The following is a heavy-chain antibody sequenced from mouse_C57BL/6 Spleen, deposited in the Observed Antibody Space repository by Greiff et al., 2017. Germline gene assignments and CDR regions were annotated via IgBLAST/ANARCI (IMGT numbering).Heavy chain of an antibody. J-gene: IGHJ4*01. V-gene: IGHV1-81*01. D-gene: IGHD1-1*01. Sequence: VQLQQSGAELARPGASVKLSCKASGYTFTSYGISWVKQRTGQGLEWIGEIYPRSGNTYYNEKFKGKATLTADKSSSTAYMELRSLTSEDSAVYFCARGHYGSSYDYAMDDWGQGTSVTVSS. CDR3: ARGHYGSSYDYAMDD. CDR2: IYPRSGNT. CDR1: GYTFTSYG.